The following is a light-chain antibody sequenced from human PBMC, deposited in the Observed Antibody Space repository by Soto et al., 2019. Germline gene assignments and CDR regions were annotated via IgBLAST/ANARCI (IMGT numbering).Light chain of an antibody. CDR2: KAS. J-gene: IGKJ1*01. V-gene: IGKV1-5*03. Sequence: PSTLSGSVGDRVTITCRASQTISSWLAWYQQKPGKAPKLLIYKASTLKSGVPSRFSGSGSGTEFTLTISILQPGDFATTYLQSGHSNSAEFG. CDR1: QTISSW. CDR3: QSGHSNSAE.